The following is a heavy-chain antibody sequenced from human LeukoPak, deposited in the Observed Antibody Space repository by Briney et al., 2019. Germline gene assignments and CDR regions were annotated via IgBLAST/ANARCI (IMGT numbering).Heavy chain of an antibody. CDR3: ATPGYSYGLFDY. Sequence: SETLSLTSAVYGGSFSGYYWSWIRQPPGKGLEWIGEISHSGSTNYNPSLKSRVTISVDTSKNQFSLKLSSVTAADTAVYYCATPGYSYGLFDYWGQGTLVTVSS. CDR1: GGSFSGYY. D-gene: IGHD5-18*01. V-gene: IGHV4-34*01. J-gene: IGHJ4*02. CDR2: ISHSGST.